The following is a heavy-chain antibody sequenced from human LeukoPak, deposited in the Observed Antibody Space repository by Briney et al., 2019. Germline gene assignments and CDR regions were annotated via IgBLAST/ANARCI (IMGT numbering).Heavy chain of an antibody. Sequence: ASVKVSCKASGYTFTDYYIHWVRQAPGQGLEWMGWINPNSGDTNSAQKFQGRVTMTRDTSISTAYMELSRLKSDDTAVYYCARVVDSSSSGFDYWGQGTLVTVSS. J-gene: IGHJ4*02. CDR3: ARVVDSSSSGFDY. V-gene: IGHV1-2*02. CDR2: INPNSGDT. D-gene: IGHD6-6*01. CDR1: GYTFTDYY.